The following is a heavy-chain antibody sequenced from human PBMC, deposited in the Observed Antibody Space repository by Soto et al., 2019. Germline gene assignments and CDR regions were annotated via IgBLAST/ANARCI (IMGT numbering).Heavy chain of an antibody. D-gene: IGHD2-21*02. CDR2: ISYDGSNK. CDR3: AKDPGGGVGTATADY. Sequence: QVQLVESGGGVVQPGRSLRLSCAASGFTFSSYGMHWVRQAPGKGLEWVAVISYDGSNKYYADSVKGRFTISRDNSKNTLYLQMNSLRAEDTAVYYCAKDPGGGVGTATADYWGQGTLVTVSS. J-gene: IGHJ4*02. CDR1: GFTFSSYG. V-gene: IGHV3-30*18.